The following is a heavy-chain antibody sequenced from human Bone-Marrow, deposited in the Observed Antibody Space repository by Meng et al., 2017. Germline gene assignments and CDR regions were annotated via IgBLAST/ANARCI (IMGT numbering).Heavy chain of an antibody. CDR2: INHSGST. Sequence: GSLRLSCAVYGGSFSGYYWSWIRQPPGKGLEWIGEINHSGSTNYNPSLKSRVTISVDTSKNQFSLKLSSVTAADTAVYYCASEYYYDSSGYYYDGYWGQGTRVTVSS. J-gene: IGHJ4*01. V-gene: IGHV4-34*01. CDR3: ASEYYYDSSGYYYDGY. D-gene: IGHD3-22*01. CDR1: GGSFSGYY.